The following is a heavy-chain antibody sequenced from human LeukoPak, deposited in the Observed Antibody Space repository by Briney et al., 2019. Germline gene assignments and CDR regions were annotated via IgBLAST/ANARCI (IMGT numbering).Heavy chain of an antibody. D-gene: IGHD6-19*01. Sequence: EASVKVSCKASGGTFSSYAISWVRQVPGQGLEWMGGIIPIFGTANYAQKFQGRVTITADESTSTAYMELSSLRSEDTAVYYCARGDLEQWLVNYYYGMDVWGQGTTVTVSS. J-gene: IGHJ6*02. V-gene: IGHV1-69*13. CDR3: ARGDLEQWLVNYYYGMDV. CDR2: IIPIFGTA. CDR1: GGTFSSYA.